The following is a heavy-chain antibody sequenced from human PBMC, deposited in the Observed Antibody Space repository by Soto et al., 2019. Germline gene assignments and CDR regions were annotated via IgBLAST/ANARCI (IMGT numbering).Heavy chain of an antibody. J-gene: IGHJ5*02. CDR3: TRHRMVRVVAVKTDNWFDP. D-gene: IGHD2-15*01. CDR2: IRSKANSYAT. V-gene: IGHV3-73*02. Sequence: EVQLVESGGGLVQPGGSLKLSCAASGFTFSGSAMHWVRQASGKGLEWVGRIRSKANSYATAYAASVKGRFTISRDDSKNTAYLQMNSLKTEDTAVYYCTRHRMVRVVAVKTDNWFDPWGQGTLVTVSS. CDR1: GFTFSGSA.